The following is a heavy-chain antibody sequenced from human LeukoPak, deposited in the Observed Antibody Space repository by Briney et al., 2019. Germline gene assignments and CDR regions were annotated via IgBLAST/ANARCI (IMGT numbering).Heavy chain of an antibody. CDR3: ARVRRTNSYSSSWNDAFDI. CDR1: GGSISSYY. V-gene: IGHV4-4*07. J-gene: IGHJ3*02. Sequence: SETLSPTCTVSGGSISSYYWSWIRKPAGKGLGWSGRIYTSGSTNYNPSLKSRVTMSVDTSKNQFSLKLSSVTAADTAVYYCARVRRTNSYSSSWNDAFDIWGQGTMVTVSS. CDR2: IYTSGST. D-gene: IGHD6-13*01.